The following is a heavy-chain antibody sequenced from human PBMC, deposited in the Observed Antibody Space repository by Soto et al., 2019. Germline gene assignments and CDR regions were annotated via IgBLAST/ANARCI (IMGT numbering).Heavy chain of an antibody. CDR1: GFTFSTYS. D-gene: IGHD6-13*01. CDR3: ARDLAAATGVFDY. Sequence: EVQLLESGGGLVKPGGSLRLSCAASGFTFSTYSMNWVRQAPGKGLEWFSSISSNNNYIYYADSVKGRFTFSRDNAKNSLYLQMNSLRAEDTAVYYCARDLAAATGVFDYWGQGTLVTVSS. V-gene: IGHV3-21*01. J-gene: IGHJ4*02. CDR2: ISSNNNYI.